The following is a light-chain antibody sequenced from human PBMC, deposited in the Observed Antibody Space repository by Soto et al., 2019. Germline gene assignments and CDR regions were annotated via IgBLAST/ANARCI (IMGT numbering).Light chain of an antibody. CDR1: QSLSSNY. V-gene: IGKV3-20*01. Sequence: EIVLTQSPGTLSLSPGDRATLSCRASQSLSSNYLAWYQQKPGLAPRLLIHGATKRTSGTPDRFSGTGSGTAFTLAISRLEPEDFAVYYCQQYVTSPAITFGQGTRLEIK. J-gene: IGKJ5*01. CDR2: GAT. CDR3: QQYVTSPAIT.